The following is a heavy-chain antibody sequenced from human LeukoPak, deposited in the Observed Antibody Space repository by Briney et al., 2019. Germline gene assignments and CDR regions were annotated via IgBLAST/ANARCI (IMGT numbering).Heavy chain of an antibody. CDR3: AKDTEWELLRLFDS. CDR1: GFTFSVYS. Sequence: GGSLRLSCAASGFTFSVYSMNWVRQAPGKGLEWVSSISSSSTYIYYADSLKGRFTISRDNAKNSLYLQMNSLRAEDTAVCYCAKDTEWELLRLFDSWGQGTLVSVSS. D-gene: IGHD1-26*01. J-gene: IGHJ4*02. CDR2: ISSSSTYI. V-gene: IGHV3-21*01.